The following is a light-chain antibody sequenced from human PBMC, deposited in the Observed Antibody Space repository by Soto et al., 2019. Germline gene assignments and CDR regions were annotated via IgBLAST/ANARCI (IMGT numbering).Light chain of an antibody. CDR2: GAS. CDR1: QSISSSN. CDR3: QQYGTSPWT. V-gene: IGKV3-20*01. Sequence: EIVLTQSQATLSLSPGERATLSCRASQSISSSNLAWYQQKPGQAPRLLLYGASNRASGIPDRISGSGSGTDFTLTISRLEPEDFAVYYCQQYGTSPWTFGQGTKVDIK. J-gene: IGKJ1*01.